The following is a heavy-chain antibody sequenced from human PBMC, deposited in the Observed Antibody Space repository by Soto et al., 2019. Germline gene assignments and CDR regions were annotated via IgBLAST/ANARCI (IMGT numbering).Heavy chain of an antibody. CDR2: IYSGGRT. J-gene: IGHJ4*02. CDR3: AARAVAAPR. Sequence: EVQLVESGGGLVQPGGSLRLSCAASGFTVGNNSMNWVRQAPGKGLEWVSVIYSGGRTDYADSVKGRFTISSDSSKNPLFLQMNSLRAEDTAIYYCAARAVAAPRWGQGTLVTVSS. CDR1: GFTVGNNS. V-gene: IGHV3-66*01. D-gene: IGHD6-19*01.